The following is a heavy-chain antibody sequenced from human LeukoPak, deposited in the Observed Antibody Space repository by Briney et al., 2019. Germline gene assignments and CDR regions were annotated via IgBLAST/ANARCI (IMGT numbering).Heavy chain of an antibody. V-gene: IGHV3-23*01. Sequence: PGGSLRLSCAASGFTFSSYAMSRVRQAPGKGLEWVSAISGSGGATYYADSVKGRFTISRDNSKNTLYLQMNSLRVEDTAVYYCARRFNFQVTFVVGALYPWGQGTLVTVSS. CDR3: ARRFNFQVTFVVGALYP. J-gene: IGHJ5*02. CDR2: ISGSGGAT. D-gene: IGHD2-15*01. CDR1: GFTFSSYA.